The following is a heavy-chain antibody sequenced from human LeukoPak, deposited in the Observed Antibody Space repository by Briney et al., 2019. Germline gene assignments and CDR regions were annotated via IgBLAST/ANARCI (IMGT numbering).Heavy chain of an antibody. J-gene: IGHJ6*03. CDR1: GYTFTGYY. D-gene: IGHD4-11*01. V-gene: IGHV1-2*02. CDR2: INPNSGGT. CDR3: ARARPYYSNSTWNYYMDV. Sequence: ASVKVSCKASGYTFTGYYMHWVRQAPGQGLEWMGWINPNSGGTNYAQKFQGRVTMTRDTSISTAYMELSRLRSDDTAVYYCARARPYYSNSTWNYYMDVWGKGTTVTVSS.